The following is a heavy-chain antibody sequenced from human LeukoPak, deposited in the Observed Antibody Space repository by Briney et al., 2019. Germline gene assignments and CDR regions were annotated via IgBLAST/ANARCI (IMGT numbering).Heavy chain of an antibody. J-gene: IGHJ4*02. CDR2: MNPNSGNT. Sequence: GASVKVSCKASGYTFNSFDINWVRQATGQGLEWMGWMNPNSGNTGNAQKFQDRVIMTTNTSISTAYMELSSLRSEDTAVYYCARGSYTGTYIVDFWGQGTLVTVSS. CDR3: ARGSYTGTYIVDF. CDR1: GYTFNSFD. D-gene: IGHD1-26*01. V-gene: IGHV1-8*01.